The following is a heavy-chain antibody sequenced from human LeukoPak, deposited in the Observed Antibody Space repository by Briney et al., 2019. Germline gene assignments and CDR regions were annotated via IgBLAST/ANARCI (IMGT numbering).Heavy chain of an antibody. Sequence: SETLSLTCAVSGGSISSSNWWSWVRQPPGKGLEWIGEIYHSGSTNYNPSLKSRVTISVDTSKNQFSLKLSSVTAADTAVYYCARSSFLYDILTGYYSDAFDIWGQGTMVTVSS. D-gene: IGHD3-9*01. CDR2: IYHSGST. CDR1: GGSISSSNW. V-gene: IGHV4-4*02. J-gene: IGHJ3*02. CDR3: ARSSFLYDILTGYYSDAFDI.